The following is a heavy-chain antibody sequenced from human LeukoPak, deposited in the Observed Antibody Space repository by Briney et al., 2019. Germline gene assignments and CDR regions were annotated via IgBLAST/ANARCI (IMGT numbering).Heavy chain of an antibody. D-gene: IGHD3-22*01. J-gene: IGHJ4*02. CDR1: GFTFSSYG. CDR3: ANPDYDSSTYVGDY. V-gene: IGHV3-30*02. CDR2: IRYEGNDK. Sequence: PGGSLRLSCAASGFTFSSYGMHWVRQAPGKGLEWVAFIRYEGNDKYYADSVKGRFIISRDNSKNTLSLEMNSLRAEDTAVYYCANPDYDSSTYVGDYWGQGTLVTVSS.